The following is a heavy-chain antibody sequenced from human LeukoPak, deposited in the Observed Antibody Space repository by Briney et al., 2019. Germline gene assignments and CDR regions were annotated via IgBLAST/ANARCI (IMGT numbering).Heavy chain of an antibody. D-gene: IGHD4-23*01. CDR2: INTYKGDT. CDR3: AREFGHCYGDNCFYFFDT. Sequence: ASVRVSCKASGYTLTNYNISWVRQAPGQGLEWMGWINTYKGDTLYAQKLQGRVTMTADTSTNTAYMELRSLRFDDTAVYYCAREFGHCYGDNCFYFFDTWGQGFRVTVSS. J-gene: IGHJ4*02. CDR1: GYTLTNYN. V-gene: IGHV1-18*01.